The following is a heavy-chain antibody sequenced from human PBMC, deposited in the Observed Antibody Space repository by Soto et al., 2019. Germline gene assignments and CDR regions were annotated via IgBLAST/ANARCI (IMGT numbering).Heavy chain of an antibody. CDR3: ARGGKYCTNGVCSVYGMDV. CDR1: GYTFTSYG. V-gene: IGHV1-18*01. CDR2: ISAYNGNT. J-gene: IGHJ6*02. D-gene: IGHD2-8*01. Sequence: QVQLVQSGAEVKKPGASVKVSCKASGYTFTSYGISWVRQAPGQGLEWMGWISAYNGNTTYAQKFQGRVTMTTDTSTSTAYMEVRSLRSDDTAVYYCARGGKYCTNGVCSVYGMDVWGQGTTVTVSS.